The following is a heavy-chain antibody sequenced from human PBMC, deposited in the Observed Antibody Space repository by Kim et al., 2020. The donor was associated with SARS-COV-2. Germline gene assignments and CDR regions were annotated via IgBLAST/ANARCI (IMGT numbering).Heavy chain of an antibody. Sequence: SETLSLTCAVYGGSFSGYYWSWIRQPPGKGLEWIGEINHSGSTNYNPSLKSRVTISVDTSKNQFSLKLSSVTAADTAVYYCARAGEALGFDYWGQGTLVTVSS. V-gene: IGHV4-34*01. D-gene: IGHD3-16*01. CDR1: GGSFSGYY. J-gene: IGHJ4*02. CDR2: INHSGST. CDR3: ARAGEALGFDY.